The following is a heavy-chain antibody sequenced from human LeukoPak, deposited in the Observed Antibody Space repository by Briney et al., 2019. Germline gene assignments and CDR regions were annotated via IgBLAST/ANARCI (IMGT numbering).Heavy chain of an antibody. J-gene: IGHJ4*02. V-gene: IGHV1-69*04. D-gene: IGHD3-16*01. CDR3: AGPDYARLPDF. CDR2: IIPLLAIP. CDR1: GKNFDTYA. Sequence: SVNVSFKASGKNFDTYAFSWVRQAPGQGLEWLGMIIPLLAIPDYARKFQARLTITADKITNTVYMELTALRSEDTAVYYCAGPDYARLPDFRGQGTLVIVST.